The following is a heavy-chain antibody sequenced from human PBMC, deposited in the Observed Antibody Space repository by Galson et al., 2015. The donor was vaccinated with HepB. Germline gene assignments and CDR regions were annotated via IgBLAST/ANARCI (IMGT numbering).Heavy chain of an antibody. J-gene: IGHJ4*02. V-gene: IGHV3-23*01. Sequence: SLRLSCAASGFAFSSYAMSWVRQAPGKGLEWVSGISGSGVNTDYADSVKGRFTISRDNSKNMLFLQMNSLKTEDTAVYYCARSIAVASAYWGQGTLVTVSS. CDR3: ARSIAVASAY. CDR1: GFAFSSYA. D-gene: IGHD6-19*01. CDR2: ISGSGVNT.